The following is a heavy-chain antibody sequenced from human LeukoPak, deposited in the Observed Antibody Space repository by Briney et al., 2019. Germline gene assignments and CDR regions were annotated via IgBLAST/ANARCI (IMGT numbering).Heavy chain of an antibody. D-gene: IGHD5-18*01. Sequence: GGSLRLSCAASGFTFSTSWMHWVRQASGKGLEWVSHVSTDGSTTAYADSVKGRFTISRENAKNTEYPQMNSLRAEDTAVYYCARSIGYVESWGQGALVTVSS. CDR2: VSTDGSTT. CDR1: GFTFSTSW. V-gene: IGHV3-74*01. J-gene: IGHJ5*02. CDR3: ARSIGYVES.